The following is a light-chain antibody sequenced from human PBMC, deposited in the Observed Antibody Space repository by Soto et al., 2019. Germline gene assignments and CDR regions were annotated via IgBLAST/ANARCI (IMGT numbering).Light chain of an antibody. CDR2: SNS. Sequence: QSVLTQPPSVSGAPGQRVTISCTGTSSNTGAGYDVHWYQQHPGTAPKYLIYSNSNRPSGVPDRFSGSKSGTSASLAISGLQADDEADYFCQSYDTSLRGWVCGGGTKVTVL. V-gene: IGLV1-40*01. CDR1: SSNTGAGYD. J-gene: IGLJ3*02. CDR3: QSYDTSLRGWV.